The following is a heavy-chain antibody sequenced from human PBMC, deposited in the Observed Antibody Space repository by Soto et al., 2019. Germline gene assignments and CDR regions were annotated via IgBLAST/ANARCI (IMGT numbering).Heavy chain of an antibody. CDR2: IYYSGST. D-gene: IGHD1-1*01. V-gene: IGHV4-59*01. Sequence: SETLSLTCSVSGDSISSYYWSWIRQPPGKGLEWIGYIYYSGSTNYNPSLKSRVTISVDTSKNQFSLKLSSVTAADTAVYYCARVSRDAYNPRPDYFDYWGQGTLVTV. J-gene: IGHJ4*02. CDR1: GDSISSYY. CDR3: ARVSRDAYNPRPDYFDY.